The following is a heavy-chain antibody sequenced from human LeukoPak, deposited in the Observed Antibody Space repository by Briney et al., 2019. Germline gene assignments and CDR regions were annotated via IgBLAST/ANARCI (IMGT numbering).Heavy chain of an antibody. V-gene: IGHV4-38-2*02. CDR2: IYYSGST. CDR3: ARDMPLTYYYGSGSRGNWFDP. D-gene: IGHD3-10*01. J-gene: IGHJ5*02. CDR1: GIPISASY. Sequence: PSETLSLTCSVAGIPISASYWGWIRQPPGKGLEWIGSIYYSGSTYYNPSLKSRVTISVDTSKNQFSLKLSSVTAADTAVYYCARDMPLTYYYGSGSRGNWFDPWGQGTLVTVSS.